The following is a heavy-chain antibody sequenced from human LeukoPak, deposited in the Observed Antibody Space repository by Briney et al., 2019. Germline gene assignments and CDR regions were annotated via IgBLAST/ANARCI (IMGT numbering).Heavy chain of an antibody. CDR3: AKSSTMDV. J-gene: IGHJ6*02. CDR2: ISASSGTT. D-gene: IGHD3-10*01. V-gene: IGHV3-23*01. CDR1: GFTFSSYW. Sequence: GGSLRLSCAAPGFTFSSYWMTWVRQVPGQGLEWVSTISASSGTTNYADSVKGRFTISRDSSKNTLPLQMNSLRAEDTAIYYCAKSSTMDVWGLGTTVTVSS.